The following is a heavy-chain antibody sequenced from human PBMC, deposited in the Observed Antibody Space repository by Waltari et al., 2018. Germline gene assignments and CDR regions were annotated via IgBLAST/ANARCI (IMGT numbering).Heavy chain of an antibody. V-gene: IGHV4-59*01. Sequence: QVQLQESGPGLVKPSETLSLTCAVSGYSINNAYWNWIRQPPGKELELIGYIAYNGKTNYNPSLKSRVTISVDTSKTQFSLKLTSVTAADTAVYYCGRSYDFWSGYPLDYWGPGSLVTVSS. CDR2: IAYNGKT. D-gene: IGHD3-3*01. CDR1: GYSINNAY. CDR3: GRSYDFWSGYPLDY. J-gene: IGHJ4*02.